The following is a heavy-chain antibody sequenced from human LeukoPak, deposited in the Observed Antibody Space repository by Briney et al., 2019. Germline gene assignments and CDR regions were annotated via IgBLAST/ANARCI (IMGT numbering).Heavy chain of an antibody. Sequence: ASVKVSCKASGGTFSSYAISWVRQAPGQGLEWMGRIIPIFGIANYAQEFQGRVTITADKSTSTAYMEPSSLRSEDTAVYYCARDPDDSSGYYYDNFDYWGQGTLVTVSS. D-gene: IGHD3-22*01. V-gene: IGHV1-69*04. CDR1: GGTFSSYA. J-gene: IGHJ4*02. CDR2: IIPIFGIA. CDR3: ARDPDDSSGYYYDNFDY.